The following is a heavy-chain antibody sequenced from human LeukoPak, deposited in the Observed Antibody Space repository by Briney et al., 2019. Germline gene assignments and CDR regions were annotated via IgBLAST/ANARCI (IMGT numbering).Heavy chain of an antibody. Sequence: ASVKASCKASGYTFTGYYMHWVRQAPGQGLEWMGWINPNSGGTNYAQKFQGRVTMTRDTSISTAYMELSRLRSDDTAVYYCARRRYCSGGSCYYFDYWGQGTLVTVSS. V-gene: IGHV1-2*02. CDR1: GYTFTGYY. CDR3: ARRRYCSGGSCYYFDY. CDR2: INPNSGGT. J-gene: IGHJ4*02. D-gene: IGHD2-15*01.